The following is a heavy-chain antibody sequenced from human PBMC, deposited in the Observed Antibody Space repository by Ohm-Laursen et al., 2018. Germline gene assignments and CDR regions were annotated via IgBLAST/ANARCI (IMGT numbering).Heavy chain of an antibody. J-gene: IGHJ4*02. CDR2: ITSGGGII. Sequence: SLRLSCAASGFTFIDYDMSWIRQTPGKGLEWLSYITSGGGIIYSADSVKGRFTISRDNDEDTLYLQMNSLREEDTAVYYCAKDRDYKFDYWGQGTLVTVSS. D-gene: IGHD4-11*01. CDR1: GFTFIDYD. CDR3: AKDRDYKFDY. V-gene: IGHV3-11*04.